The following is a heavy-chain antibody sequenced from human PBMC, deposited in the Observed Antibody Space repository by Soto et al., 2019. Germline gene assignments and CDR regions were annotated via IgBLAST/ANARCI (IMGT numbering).Heavy chain of an antibody. Sequence: SETLSLTCTVSGGSIRSGGYYWSWVRQNPRRGLEWIGNIYYSGNTYYNPSLKSRLTISVDTSKNQFSLNLSSVTAADTAVYYCARDRLMATAVTARHYFGLDVWGQGTTVTVSS. J-gene: IGHJ6*02. CDR1: GGSIRSGGYY. CDR3: ARDRLMATAVTARHYFGLDV. V-gene: IGHV4-31*03. D-gene: IGHD5-18*01. CDR2: IYYSGNT.